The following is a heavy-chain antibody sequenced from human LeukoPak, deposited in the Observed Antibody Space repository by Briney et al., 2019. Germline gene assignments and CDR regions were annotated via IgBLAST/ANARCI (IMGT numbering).Heavy chain of an antibody. CDR1: GFTFSSYA. CDR3: AKLHSSSWYYFDY. D-gene: IGHD6-13*01. CDR2: ISGSGGST. V-gene: IGHV3-23*01. Sequence: GGSLRLSCAASGFTFSSYAMSWVRQAPGEGLEWVSAISGSGGSTYYADSVKGRFTISRDNSKNTLYLQMNSLRAEDTAVYYCAKLHSSSWYYFDYWGQGTLVTVSS. J-gene: IGHJ4*02.